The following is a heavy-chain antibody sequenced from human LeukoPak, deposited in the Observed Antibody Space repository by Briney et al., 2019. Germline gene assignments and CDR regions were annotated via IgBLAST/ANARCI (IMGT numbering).Heavy chain of an antibody. Sequence: SETLSLTCAVYGGSFSGYYWSWIRQPPGKGLEWIGEINHSGSTNYNPSLKSRVTISVDTSKSQFSLKLSSVTAADTAVYYCARGPPTYCSSTSCYSYSWFDPWGQGTLVTVSS. J-gene: IGHJ5*02. V-gene: IGHV4-34*01. D-gene: IGHD2-2*02. CDR1: GGSFSGYY. CDR2: INHSGST. CDR3: ARGPPTYCSSTSCYSYSWFDP.